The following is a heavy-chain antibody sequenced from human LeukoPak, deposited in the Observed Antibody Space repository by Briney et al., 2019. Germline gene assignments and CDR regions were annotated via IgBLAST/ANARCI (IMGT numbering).Heavy chain of an antibody. J-gene: IGHJ6*02. CDR3: AKDGSSSWYVDYYYYGMDV. D-gene: IGHD6-13*01. CDR1: GFTFSSYA. V-gene: IGHV3-23*01. CDR2: ISGSGGST. Sequence: GGSLRLSCAASGFTFSSYAMSWVRQAPGKVLEWVSAISGSGGSTYYADSVKGRFTISRDNSKNTLYLQMNSLRAEDTAVYYCAKDGSSSWYVDYYYYGMDVWGQGTTVTVSS.